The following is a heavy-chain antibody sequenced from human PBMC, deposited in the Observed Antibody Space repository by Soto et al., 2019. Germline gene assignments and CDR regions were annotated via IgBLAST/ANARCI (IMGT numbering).Heavy chain of an antibody. CDR3: AVAVTGSRSPLAH. Sequence: QVQLVQSGAEVKKPGSSVKVSCKASGGTFSSNAISWVRQAPGQGLEWMGGIIPIYASPNYAQNFQDRVTVTADKATSTAYLELSRLKFADSAIYYCAVAVTGSRSPLAHWGQGTLVIVSS. J-gene: IGHJ4*02. CDR1: GGTFSSNA. V-gene: IGHV1-69*06. CDR2: IIPIYASP. D-gene: IGHD6-19*01.